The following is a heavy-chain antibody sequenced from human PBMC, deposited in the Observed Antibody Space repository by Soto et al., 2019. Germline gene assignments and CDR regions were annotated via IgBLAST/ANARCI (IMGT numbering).Heavy chain of an antibody. CDR3: ARDREAGYHFYSGMDA. Sequence: SETLSLTCSVSGADINTYSWTWIRQPAGKGLEWIGRIYTSASINYNPSLRGRVTLSVDTSTNQVSLKLASVTAADTAVYYCARDREAGYHFYSGMDAWGQGTTVTVSS. D-gene: IGHD6-19*01. J-gene: IGHJ6*02. CDR2: IYTSASI. CDR1: GADINTYS. V-gene: IGHV4-4*07.